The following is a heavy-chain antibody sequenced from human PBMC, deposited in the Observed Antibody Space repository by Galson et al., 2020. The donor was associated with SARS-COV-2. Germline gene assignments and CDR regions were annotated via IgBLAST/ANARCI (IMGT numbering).Heavy chain of an antibody. J-gene: IGHJ6*03. CDR1: GFTFSDYY. V-gene: IGHV3-11*04. D-gene: IGHD3-9*01. CDR3: ARAPKYYDILTGYSHYYYMDV. CDR2: ISSSGSTI. Sequence: GESLKISCAASGFTFSDYYMSWIRQAPGKGLEWVSYISSSGSTIYYADSVKGRFTISRDNAKNSLYLQMNSLRAEDTAVYYCARAPKYYDILTGYSHYYYMDVWGKGTTVTVSS.